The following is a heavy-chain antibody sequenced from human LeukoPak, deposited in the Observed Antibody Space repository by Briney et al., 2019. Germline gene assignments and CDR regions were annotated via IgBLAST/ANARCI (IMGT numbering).Heavy chain of an antibody. D-gene: IGHD3-10*01. J-gene: IGHJ5*02. Sequence: GGSLRLSCAASGFTFNSYAMSWVRQAPGRGLEWVSTINGAGDVRDYADSVKGRFTISRDNPKNTLYLQMNSLTAEDTAEYYCAKGYFGSGKFSAPWGQGTQVTVSS. CDR2: INGAGDVR. V-gene: IGHV3-23*01. CDR3: AKGYFGSGKFSAP. CDR1: GFTFNSYA.